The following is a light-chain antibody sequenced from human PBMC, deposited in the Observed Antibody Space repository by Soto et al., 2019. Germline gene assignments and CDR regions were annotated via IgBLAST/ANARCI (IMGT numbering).Light chain of an antibody. CDR3: CSYAGSYV. Sequence: QSVLTQPRPVSGSPGQSVTISCTGTSSDVGGYNYVSWYQQHPGKAPKLMIYVVSKRPSGVPDRFSGSKSGNTASLTISGLQAEDEADYYCCSYAGSYVFGTGTKVTVL. V-gene: IGLV2-11*01. CDR2: VVS. CDR1: SSDVGGYNY. J-gene: IGLJ1*01.